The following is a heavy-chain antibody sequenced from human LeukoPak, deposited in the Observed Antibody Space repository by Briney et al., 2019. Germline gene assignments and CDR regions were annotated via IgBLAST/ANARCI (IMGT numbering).Heavy chain of an antibody. V-gene: IGHV1-2*02. CDR3: AGITMISQRVVDY. CDR1: GYTFTGYY. CDR2: INPNSGGT. Sequence: ASVKVSCKASGYTFTGYYMHWVRQAPGQGLEWMGWINPNSGGTNYAQKFQGRVTMTRDTSISTAYMELSRLRSDDTAVYYCAGITMISQRVVDYWGQGTLVTVSS. J-gene: IGHJ4*02. D-gene: IGHD3-22*01.